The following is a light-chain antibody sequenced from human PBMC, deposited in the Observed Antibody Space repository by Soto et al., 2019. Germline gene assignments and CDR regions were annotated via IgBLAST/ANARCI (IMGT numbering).Light chain of an antibody. Sequence: NFMLTQPHSVSESPGKTVTISCTRTSGSIASNYVQWYQQRPGSAPTTLIYEDDQRPSGVPDRFSGSIDRSSNSASLTISGLKTEDEADYYCCLYIGATTYVFGTGTKVTVL. CDR1: SGSIASNY. CDR3: CLYIGATTYV. J-gene: IGLJ1*01. CDR2: EDD. V-gene: IGLV6-57*04.